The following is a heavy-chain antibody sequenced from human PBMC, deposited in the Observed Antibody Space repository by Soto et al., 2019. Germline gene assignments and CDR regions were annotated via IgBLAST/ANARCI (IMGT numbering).Heavy chain of an antibody. J-gene: IGHJ4*02. CDR2: IYSGGST. Sequence: XGCLRLACAASGFTVSSNYMSWVRQAPGKGLEWVSVIYSGGSTYYADSVKGRFTISRDNSKNTLYLQMNSLRAEDTAVYYCARASLTAVAGWGPSDDWGQGTLVTVSS. CDR3: ARASLTAVAGWGPSDD. V-gene: IGHV3-53*01. CDR1: GFTVSSNY. D-gene: IGHD6-19*01.